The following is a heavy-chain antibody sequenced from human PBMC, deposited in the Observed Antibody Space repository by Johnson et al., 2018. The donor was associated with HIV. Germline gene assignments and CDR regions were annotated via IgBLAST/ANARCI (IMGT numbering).Heavy chain of an antibody. CDR3: ARDEPYNLNAFDI. Sequence: VQLVESGGGVVQPGGSLRLSCAASGFTFSSYGMHWVRQAPGKGLEWVAFIRYDGSNKYYADSVKGRFTISRDNSKNTLYLQMNSLRAEDTAVYYCARDEPYNLNAFDIWGQGTMVTVSS. J-gene: IGHJ3*02. V-gene: IGHV3-30*02. CDR2: IRYDGSNK. CDR1: GFTFSSYG. D-gene: IGHD5-24*01.